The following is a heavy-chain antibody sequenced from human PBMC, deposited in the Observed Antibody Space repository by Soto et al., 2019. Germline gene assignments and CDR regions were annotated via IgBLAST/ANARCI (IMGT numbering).Heavy chain of an antibody. D-gene: IGHD2-2*01. CDR1: GFTFSSYG. J-gene: IGHJ6*02. Sequence: QVQLVESGGGVVQPGRSLRLSCAASGFTFSSYGMHWVRQAPGKGLEWVAVISYDGSNKYYADSVKGRFTISRDNSKNTLYLQMNSLRAEDTAVYYCAKVVLGGYCSSTSCRSHYYYYYGMDVWGQGTTVTVSS. CDR2: ISYDGSNK. CDR3: AKVVLGGYCSSTSCRSHYYYYYGMDV. V-gene: IGHV3-30*18.